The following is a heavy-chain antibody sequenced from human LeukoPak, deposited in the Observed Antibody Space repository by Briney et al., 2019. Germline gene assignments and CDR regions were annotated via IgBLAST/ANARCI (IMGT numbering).Heavy chain of an antibody. V-gene: IGHV3-9*01. J-gene: IGHJ3*01. D-gene: IGHD1-26*01. Sequence: PGGSLRLSCAASGFSLYDYAMHWVRHAPGQGLEGVSSISWDGRNMAYAASVKGRFTISRDNAQNSLYLQMYSLTIEDTAFYYCIKDMGFDLLKDAFDLWGQGMLVTVSS. CDR1: GFSLYDYA. CDR2: ISWDGRNM. CDR3: IKDMGFDLLKDAFDL.